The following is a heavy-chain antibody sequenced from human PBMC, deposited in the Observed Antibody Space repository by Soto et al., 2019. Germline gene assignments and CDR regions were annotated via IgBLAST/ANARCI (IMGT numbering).Heavy chain of an antibody. CDR1: GFTLTNYA. D-gene: IGHD3-10*01. CDR3: AKDLGELLFDYFDY. CDR2: ISSSGGDT. V-gene: IGHV3-23*01. J-gene: IGHJ4*02. Sequence: PGGSLRLSCAASGFTLTNYAMIWVRQAPGKGLEWVSGISSSGGDTYYAAPVKGRFTISRDDSKNTLYLQMNSLRAEDTAVYYCAKDLGELLFDYFDYWGQGTLVTVSS.